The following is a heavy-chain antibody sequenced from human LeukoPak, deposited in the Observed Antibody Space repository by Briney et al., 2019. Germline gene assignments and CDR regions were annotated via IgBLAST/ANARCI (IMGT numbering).Heavy chain of an antibody. CDR3: ARDRDIAVAGKTYYYYGMDV. CDR1: GFTVSSNY. D-gene: IGHD6-19*01. J-gene: IGHJ6*02. CDR2: IYSGGST. V-gene: IGHV3-53*01. Sequence: GGSLRLSCAASGFTVSSNYMSWVRQAPGKGLEWVSVIYSGGSTYYADSVKGRFTISRDNSKNTLYLQMNSLRAEDTAVYYCARDRDIAVAGKTYYYYGMDVWGQGTTVTVSS.